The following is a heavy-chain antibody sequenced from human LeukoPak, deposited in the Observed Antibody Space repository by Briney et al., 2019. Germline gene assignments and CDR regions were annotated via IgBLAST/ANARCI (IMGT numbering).Heavy chain of an antibody. V-gene: IGHV3-23*01. J-gene: IGHJ4*02. CDR1: GFTFNNYA. CDR2: ISGSGGTT. CDR3: AKENPVGGTNYFDY. Sequence: GGSLRLSCAASGFTFNNYAMNWVRQAPGKGLEWVSVISGSGGTTYYADSVKGRFTISRDNSKNTLSLQMNSLRAEDTAVYYCAKENPVGGTNYFDYWGQGTLVTVPS. D-gene: IGHD1-26*01.